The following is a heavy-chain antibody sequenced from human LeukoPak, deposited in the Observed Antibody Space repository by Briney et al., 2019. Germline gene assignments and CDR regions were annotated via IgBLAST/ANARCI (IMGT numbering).Heavy chain of an antibody. Sequence: SVKVSCKASGGTFSSYAISWVRQAPGQGLEWMGRIIPILGIANYAQKFQGRVTITADKSTSTAYMELSSLRSEDTAVYYCARALGVTLGAFDIWGQGTMVTVSS. CDR1: GGTFSSYA. J-gene: IGHJ3*02. CDR3: ARALGVTLGAFDI. CDR2: IIPILGIA. V-gene: IGHV1-69*04. D-gene: IGHD3-10*01.